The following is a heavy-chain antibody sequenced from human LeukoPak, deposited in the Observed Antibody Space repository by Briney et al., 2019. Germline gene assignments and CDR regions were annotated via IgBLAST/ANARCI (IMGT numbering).Heavy chain of an antibody. D-gene: IGHD3-3*01. CDR2: ISSSSSYI. J-gene: IGHJ3*02. CDR3: AILLRSVAFDI. Sequence: GGSLRLSCAASGFTFSDYYMNWVRQAPGKGLEWVSSISSSSSYIYYADSVKGRFTISRDNAKNSLYLQMNSLRAEDTAVYYCAILLRSVAFDIWGQGTMVTVSS. V-gene: IGHV3-21*01. CDR1: GFTFSDYY.